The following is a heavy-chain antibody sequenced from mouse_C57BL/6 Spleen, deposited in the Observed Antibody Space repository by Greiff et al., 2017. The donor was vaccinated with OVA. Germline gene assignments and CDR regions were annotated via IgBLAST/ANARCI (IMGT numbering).Heavy chain of an antibody. CDR3: AGRYYYAMDY. Sequence: EVQVVESGPGLVKPSQSLSLTCSVTGYSITSGYYWNWIRQFPGNKLEWMGYISYDGSNNYNPSLKNRISITRDTSKNQFFLKLNSVTTEDTATYYCAGRYYYAMDYWGQGTSVTVSS. J-gene: IGHJ4*01. V-gene: IGHV3-6*01. CDR1: GYSITSGYY. CDR2: ISYDGSN.